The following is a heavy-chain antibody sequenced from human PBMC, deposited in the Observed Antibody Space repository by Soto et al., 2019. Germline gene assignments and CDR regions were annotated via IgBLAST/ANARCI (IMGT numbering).Heavy chain of an antibody. CDR2: IYHSGSG. J-gene: IGHJ5*02. D-gene: IGHD3-10*01. CDR1: GDSITNDY. CDR3: ARVVRGLGSVWFDP. V-gene: IGHV4-4*09. Sequence: SETLSLTCTVSGDSITNDYWSWIRQPPGKGLEWIGYIYHSGSGNYNPSLKSRVTISADTSKNQFSLKLSSVTAADTAVYYCARVVRGLGSVWFDPWGQGTPVTVSS.